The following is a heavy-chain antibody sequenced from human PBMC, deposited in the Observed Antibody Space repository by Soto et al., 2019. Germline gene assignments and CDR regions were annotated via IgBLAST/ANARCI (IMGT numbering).Heavy chain of an antibody. V-gene: IGHV3-15*01. Sequence: EVQLVESGGGLVKPGGSLRLSCAASGFTFSNAWMSWVRQAPGKGLEWVGRIKSKTDGGTTDYAAPVKGRFTISRDDSKNTLYLQMNSLKAEDTAVYYCTTLIHVYGVCSPGAFDIWGQGTMVTVSS. J-gene: IGHJ3*02. CDR2: IKSKTDGGTT. CDR1: GFTFSNAW. D-gene: IGHD4-17*01. CDR3: TTLIHVYGVCSPGAFDI.